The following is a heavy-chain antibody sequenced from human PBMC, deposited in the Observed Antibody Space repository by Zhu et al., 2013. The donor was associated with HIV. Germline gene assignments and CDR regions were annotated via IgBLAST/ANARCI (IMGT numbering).Heavy chain of an antibody. CDR3: ARDSGIADGGIDY. D-gene: IGHD6-13*01. J-gene: IGHJ4*02. CDR2: ISSSGSTI. V-gene: IGHV3-48*03. Sequence: EVQLVESGGGLVQPGGSLRLSCAASGFTFSSYEMNWVRQAPGKGLEWVSYISSSGSTIYYADSVKGRFTISRDNAKNSLYLQMNSLRAEDTAVYYCARDSGIADGGIDYWGQGTLVTVSS. CDR1: GFTFSSYE.